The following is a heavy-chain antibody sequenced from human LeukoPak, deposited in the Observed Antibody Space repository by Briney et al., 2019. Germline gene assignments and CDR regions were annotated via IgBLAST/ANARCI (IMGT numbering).Heavy chain of an antibody. V-gene: IGHV4-39*07. CDR1: GGSISSSSYY. J-gene: IGHJ5*02. D-gene: IGHD5-12*01. CDR3: ARMAPGYSGYDASLFDP. Sequence: SEALSLTCTVSGGSISSSSYYWGWIRQPPGKGLEWIGSIYYSGSTYYNPSLKSRVTISVDTSKNQFSLKLSSVTAADTAVYYCARMAPGYSGYDASLFDPWGQGTLVTVSS. CDR2: IYYSGST.